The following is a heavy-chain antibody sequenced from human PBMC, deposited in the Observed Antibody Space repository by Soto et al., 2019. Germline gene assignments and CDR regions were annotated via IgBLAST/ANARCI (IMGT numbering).Heavy chain of an antibody. D-gene: IGHD3-10*01. CDR2: INHSGST. Sequence: ASETLSLTCAVYGGSFIGYCWSWIRQPPGKGLEWIGEINHSGSTNYNSSLKSRVTISVDTSKNQFSLNLSSVTAADTAVYYCARNAYGLFDYWGQGNLVTVSS. J-gene: IGHJ4*01. V-gene: IGHV4-34*01. CDR3: ARNAYGLFDY. CDR1: GGSFIGYC.